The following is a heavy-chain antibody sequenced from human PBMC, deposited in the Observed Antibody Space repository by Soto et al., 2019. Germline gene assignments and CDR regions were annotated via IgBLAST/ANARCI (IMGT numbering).Heavy chain of an antibody. CDR1: GYTFINYY. CDR2: INPMGGST. Sequence: QEQLVQSGAEVKEPGASVKVSCKASGYTFINYYIHWVRQAPGQGLEWMAIINPMGGSTNYAQELQGRVNLTGDKSTSTVYMELSRLRFEYTALFYCARDLAAGDLWGQGTLVTVYS. D-gene: IGHD6-13*01. V-gene: IGHV1-46*01. CDR3: ARDLAAGDL. J-gene: IGHJ5*02.